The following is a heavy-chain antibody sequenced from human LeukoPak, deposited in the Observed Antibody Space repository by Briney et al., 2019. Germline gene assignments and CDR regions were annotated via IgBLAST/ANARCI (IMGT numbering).Heavy chain of an antibody. D-gene: IGHD4-17*01. CDR2: IYHSGST. V-gene: IGHV4-38-2*01. J-gene: IGHJ4*02. CDR3: ARRDTNYGDYVGYFDY. Sequence: SETLSLTCAVSGYSISSGYYWGWIGQPPGKGLEWIGSIYHSGSTYYNPSLKSRVTISVDTSKNQFSLKLSSVTAADTAVYYWARRDTNYGDYVGYFDYWGQGTLVTVSS. CDR1: GYSISSGYY.